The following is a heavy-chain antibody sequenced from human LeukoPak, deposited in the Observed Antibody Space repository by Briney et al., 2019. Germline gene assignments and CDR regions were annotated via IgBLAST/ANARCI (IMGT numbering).Heavy chain of an antibody. D-gene: IGHD3-22*01. CDR3: ARSGWPYYFDY. CDR2: IHSDGSST. V-gene: IGHV3-74*01. Sequence: TGGSLRLSCAASGFTVSSNYMSWVRQAPGKGLVWVSRIHSDGSSTSYADSVRGRFTISRDDAKSTLYLQMNSLRAEDTAVYYCARSGWPYYFDYWGRGTLVTVSS. J-gene: IGHJ4*02. CDR1: GFTVSSNY.